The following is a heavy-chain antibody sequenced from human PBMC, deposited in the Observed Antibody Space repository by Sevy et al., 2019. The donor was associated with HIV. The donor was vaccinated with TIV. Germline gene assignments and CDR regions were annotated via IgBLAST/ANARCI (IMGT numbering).Heavy chain of an antibody. D-gene: IGHD5-12*01. CDR2: ISSSGSTI. CDR3: ARDLGDGYNSEGAEYFQH. J-gene: IGHJ1*01. CDR1: GFTFSSYE. Sequence: GGSLRLSCAASGFTFSSYEMNWVRQAPGKGLEWVSYISSSGSTIYYAHSVKGRFTISRDNAKNSLYLQMNSLRAEDTAVYYCARDLGDGYNSEGAEYFQHWGQGTLVTVSS. V-gene: IGHV3-48*03.